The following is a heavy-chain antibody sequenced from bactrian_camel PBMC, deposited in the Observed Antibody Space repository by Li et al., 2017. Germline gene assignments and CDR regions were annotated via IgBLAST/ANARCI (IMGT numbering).Heavy chain of an antibody. D-gene: IGHD6*01. V-gene: IGHV3-2*01. Sequence: HVQLVEYGGGLVQPGGSLRLSCAGSGFTFSSYYMSWVRRAPGKGLEWLTSIYSDGGKTYTLDSLKGRFTISRNDLNDTTYLQMNNVKSEDTALYYCGTRYPGSWYRTYWGRGTQVTVS. CDR2: IYSDGGKT. CDR1: GFTFSSYY. J-gene: IGHJ4*01. CDR3: GTRYPGSWYRTY.